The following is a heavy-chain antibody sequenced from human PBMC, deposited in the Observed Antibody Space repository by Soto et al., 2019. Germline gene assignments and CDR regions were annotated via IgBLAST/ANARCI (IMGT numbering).Heavy chain of an antibody. J-gene: IGHJ3*02. CDR1: GYTFTSYG. D-gene: IGHD6-19*01. CDR3: ARGLESGWFGGDTFDI. V-gene: IGHV1-18*01. Sequence: ASVKVSCKASGYTFTSYGTSWVRQAPGQGLEWMGWISAYNGNTNYAQKLQGRVTMTTDTSTNTAYMGLRSLRFDDTAVYYCARGLESGWFGGDTFDIWGQGTMVTVSS. CDR2: ISAYNGNT.